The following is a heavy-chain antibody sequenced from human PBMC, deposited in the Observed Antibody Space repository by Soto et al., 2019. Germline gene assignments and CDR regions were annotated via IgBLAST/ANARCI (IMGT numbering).Heavy chain of an antibody. D-gene: IGHD3-22*01. J-gene: IGHJ4*02. CDR3: AREPYHYDSSGYYDY. Sequence: GASVKVSCKASDYTFSNYAISWVRQAPGQGLEWMGWINTYNGNTNYAQKFQGRISMTTETSTSTAYMELRSLRSDDTAVYYCAREPYHYDSSGYYDYWGQGTLVTVSS. CDR2: INTYNGNT. CDR1: DYTFSNYA. V-gene: IGHV1-18*01.